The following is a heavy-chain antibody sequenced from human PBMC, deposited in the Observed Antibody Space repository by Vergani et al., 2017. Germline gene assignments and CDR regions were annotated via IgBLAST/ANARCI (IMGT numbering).Heavy chain of an antibody. Sequence: QVQLVQSGAEVKKPGASVKVSCKASGYTFIGYYIHWVRQAPGQGLEWMGWIKPNSGGTKYAQKFQGRVTMTWDTSITTAYMELSRLRSDDTALYYCASGNTFGMTDAVDIWGQGTMVTVSS. CDR1: GYTFIGYY. J-gene: IGHJ3*02. CDR2: IKPNSGGT. V-gene: IGHV1-2*02. D-gene: IGHD3-16*01. CDR3: ASGNTFGMTDAVDI.